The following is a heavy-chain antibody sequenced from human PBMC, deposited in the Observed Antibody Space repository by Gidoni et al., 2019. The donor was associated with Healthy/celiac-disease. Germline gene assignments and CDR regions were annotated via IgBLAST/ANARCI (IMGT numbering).Heavy chain of an antibody. CDR2: ISGSGGST. D-gene: IGHD3-22*01. CDR1: GFTFSSHA. Sequence: EVQLLESGGGLVQPGGSLRLSCAASGFTFSSHAMSWGRQAPGKGLEWVSAISGSGGSTYYADSVKGRFTISRDNSKNTLYLQMNSLRAEDTAVYYCAKAGSGYYDSSGYWFDYWGQGTLVTVSS. V-gene: IGHV3-23*01. CDR3: AKAGSGYYDSSGYWFDY. J-gene: IGHJ4*02.